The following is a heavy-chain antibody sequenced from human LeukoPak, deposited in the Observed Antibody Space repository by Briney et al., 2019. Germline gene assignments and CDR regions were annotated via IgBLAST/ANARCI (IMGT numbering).Heavy chain of an antibody. J-gene: IGHJ4*02. CDR1: GGSISSYY. CDR2: IYYSGST. CDR3: AREVQGYYDSSGYYYFDY. D-gene: IGHD3-22*01. Sequence: SETLSLTCTVSGGSISSYYWSWIRQPPGKGLEWIGYIYYSGSTNYNPSLKSRVTISVDTSKNQFSLKLSSVTAADTAVYYCAREVQGYYDSSGYYYFDYWGQGTLVTVSS. V-gene: IGHV4-59*01.